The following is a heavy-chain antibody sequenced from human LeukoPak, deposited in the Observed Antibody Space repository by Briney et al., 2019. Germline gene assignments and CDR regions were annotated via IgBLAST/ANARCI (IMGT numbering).Heavy chain of an antibody. Sequence: SETLSLTCTVSGGSISSYYWSWIRQPAGKGLEWIGRIYTSGSTNYNPSLKSRVTMPVDTSKKQFSLKLSSVTAADTAVYYCARDGHYYDSSAPTFGNWFDPWGQGTLVTVSS. CDR3: ARDGHYYDSSAPTFGNWFDP. V-gene: IGHV4-4*07. J-gene: IGHJ5*02. CDR2: IYTSGST. CDR1: GGSISSYY. D-gene: IGHD3-22*01.